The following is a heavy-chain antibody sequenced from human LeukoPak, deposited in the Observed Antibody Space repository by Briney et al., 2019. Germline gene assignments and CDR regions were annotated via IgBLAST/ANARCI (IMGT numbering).Heavy chain of an antibody. Sequence: SDTQSLTCTVSSHSISRYYWSWIRHPTGRGLEWIGDIYNSGSTNYNPSLKSRVTISVDTAKNQFSLKLSSVTAADTDVYYCARVANRGGRGDSYYFDYWGQGTLVTVSS. CDR1: SHSISRYY. D-gene: IGHD2-21*02. J-gene: IGHJ4*02. V-gene: IGHV4-59*13. CDR2: IYNSGST. CDR3: ARVANRGGRGDSYYFDY.